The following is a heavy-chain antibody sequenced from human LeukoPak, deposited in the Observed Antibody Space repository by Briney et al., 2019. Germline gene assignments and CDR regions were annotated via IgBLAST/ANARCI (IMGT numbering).Heavy chain of an antibody. CDR1: GGTFSSYA. V-gene: IGHV1-69*13. J-gene: IGHJ4*02. D-gene: IGHD6-19*01. Sequence: SVKVSCKASGGTFSSYAISWVRQAPGQGLEWMGGIIPIFGTANYAQKFQGRVTITADESTSTAYMELSSLRSEDTAVYYCARELRPYSNGWYYVYWGQGTLVTVSS. CDR3: ARELRPYSNGWYYVY. CDR2: IIPIFGTA.